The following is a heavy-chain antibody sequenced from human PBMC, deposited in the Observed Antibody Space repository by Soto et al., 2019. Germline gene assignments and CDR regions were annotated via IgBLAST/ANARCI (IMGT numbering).Heavy chain of an antibody. D-gene: IGHD5-18*01. CDR1: GYTFTSYY. CDR3: AREDFDTGMDNWFDP. CDR2: INPSGGST. Sequence: ASVKVSCKASGYTFTSYYMHWVRQAPGQGLEWMGIINPSGGSTSYAQKFQGRVTMTRDTSTSTVYMELSSLRSDDTAVYYCAREDFDTGMDNWFDPWGQGTLVTVSS. J-gene: IGHJ5*02. V-gene: IGHV1-46*01.